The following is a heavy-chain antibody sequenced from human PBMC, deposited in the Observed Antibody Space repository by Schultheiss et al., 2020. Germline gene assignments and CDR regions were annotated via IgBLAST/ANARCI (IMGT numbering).Heavy chain of an antibody. V-gene: IGHV3-48*04. CDR2: ISSSSSTI. CDR3: ATDTSFPY. CDR1: GFTFSSYG. Sequence: GGSLRLSCAASGFTFSSYGMHWVRQAPRKGLEWVSYISSSSSTIFYADSVKGRFTISRDNAKNSLYLQMNSLRAEDTAVYYCATDTSFPYWGQGTLVTVSS. D-gene: IGHD2-15*01. J-gene: IGHJ4*02.